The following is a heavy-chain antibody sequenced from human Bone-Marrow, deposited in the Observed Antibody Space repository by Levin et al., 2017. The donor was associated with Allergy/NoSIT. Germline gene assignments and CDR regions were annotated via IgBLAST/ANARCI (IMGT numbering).Heavy chain of an antibody. V-gene: IGHV2-5*02. Sequence: ASGPTLVKPTQTLTLTCTFSGFSLTTHGVGVGWIRQPPGKAPEWLALIYWDDSKRYRSSLKSRLTVTQDSSKNQVVRTMTNMDPGDTGSYFCAHRSHNSSWPMRGFDYWGPGILVAVSS. CDR1: GFSLTTHGVG. CDR3: AHRSHNSSWPMRGFDY. J-gene: IGHJ4*02. D-gene: IGHD2-2*01. CDR2: IYWDDSK.